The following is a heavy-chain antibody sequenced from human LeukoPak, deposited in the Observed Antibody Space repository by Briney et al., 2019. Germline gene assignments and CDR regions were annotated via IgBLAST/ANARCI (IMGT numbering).Heavy chain of an antibody. CDR2: ISSSSSYV. Sequence: GGSLRLSCAASGFTFSSYSMNWVRQAPGKGLEWVSSISSSSSYVYYADSVKGRFTISRDNSKNTLYLQMNSLRAEDTAVYYCAKDLCSSTSCYHDYWGQGTLVTVSS. D-gene: IGHD2-2*01. J-gene: IGHJ4*02. V-gene: IGHV3-21*04. CDR3: AKDLCSSTSCYHDY. CDR1: GFTFSSYS.